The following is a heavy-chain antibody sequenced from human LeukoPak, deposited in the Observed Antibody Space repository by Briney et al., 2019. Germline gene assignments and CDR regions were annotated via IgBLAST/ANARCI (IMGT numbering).Heavy chain of an antibody. CDR1: GGSISSSSYY. J-gene: IGHJ4*02. CDR2: IYYSGST. CDR3: ARQLTYYYDSSGYNYDY. Sequence: PSETLSLTCTVSGGSISSSSYYWGWIRQPPGKGLEWIGSIYYSGSTYYNPSLKSRVTISVDTSKNQFSLKLSSVTAADTAVYYCARQLTYYYDSSGYNYDYWGQGTLVTVSS. D-gene: IGHD3-22*01. V-gene: IGHV4-39*01.